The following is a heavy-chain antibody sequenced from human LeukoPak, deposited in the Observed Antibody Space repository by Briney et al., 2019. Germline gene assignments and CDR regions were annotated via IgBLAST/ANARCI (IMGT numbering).Heavy chain of an antibody. V-gene: IGHV3-7*01. CDR2: IKQDGSDK. Sequence: GGSLRLSCAASGFTFSNYWMSWVRQAQGKGLEWVANIKQDGSDKYYVDSVKGRFTISRDNAKNSLYLQMNSLRAEDTAVYYCARTSSIWDFWGQGALVAVSS. D-gene: IGHD2-2*01. CDR3: ARTSSIWDF. J-gene: IGHJ4*02. CDR1: GFTFSNYW.